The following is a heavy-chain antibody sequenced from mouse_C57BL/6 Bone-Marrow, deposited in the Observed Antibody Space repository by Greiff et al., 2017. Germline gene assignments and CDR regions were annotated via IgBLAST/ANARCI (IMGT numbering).Heavy chain of an antibody. CDR3: ARRPKDYYYGPEAY. Sequence: EVMLVESGGDLVKPGGSLKLSCAASGFTFSSYGMSWVRQTPDKRLEWVATISSGGSYTYYPDSVKGRFTISRDNAKNTLYLQMSSLKSEDTAMYYCARRPKDYYYGPEAYWGQGTLVTVSA. CDR2: ISSGGSYT. CDR1: GFTFSSYG. J-gene: IGHJ3*01. D-gene: IGHD1-1*01. V-gene: IGHV5-6*02.